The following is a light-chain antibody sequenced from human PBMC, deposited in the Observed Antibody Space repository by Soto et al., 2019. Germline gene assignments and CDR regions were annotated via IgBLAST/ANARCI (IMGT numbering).Light chain of an antibody. CDR1: RTVNSDY. Sequence: EIVLTQSPGTLSLSPGETATLSCRASRTVNSDYLAWFQQRPGQAPRLLIFATSRRATDIPDRFSGSGSGTDFTLAIRRLEPEDFAVYYCHQFGYSPRTFDQGTKVE. V-gene: IGKV3-20*01. J-gene: IGKJ1*01. CDR2: ATS. CDR3: HQFGYSPRT.